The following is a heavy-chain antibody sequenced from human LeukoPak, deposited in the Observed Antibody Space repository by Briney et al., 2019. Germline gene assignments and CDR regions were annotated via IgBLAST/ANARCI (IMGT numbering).Heavy chain of an antibody. CDR3: ARLKPVEYSDFWSGFFDY. CDR2: IYHTGST. Sequence: SETLSLTCSVSGGSIMDAAYFWSWIRQPPGKGLEWIGYIYHTGSTYYNPSLKSRVTVSVDRSKNHFSLKLTSVTAADTAVYYCARLKPVEYSDFWSGFFDYWGQGTLVTVSS. J-gene: IGHJ4*02. V-gene: IGHV4-30-2*01. CDR1: GGSIMDAAYF. D-gene: IGHD3-3*01.